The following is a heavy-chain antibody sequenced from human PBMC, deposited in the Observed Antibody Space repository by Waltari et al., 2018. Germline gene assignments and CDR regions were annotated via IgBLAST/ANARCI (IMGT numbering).Heavy chain of an antibody. D-gene: IGHD6-13*01. V-gene: IGHV3-7*01. CDR3: ARGLEQQLVQHDAFDI. Sequence: EVQLVESGGGLVQPGGSLRLSCAASGFTFSSYWMSWVRQAPGKGLGWVANIKQDGSEKDYVDAVKGRFTISSDNAKNSLYLQMNSLRAEDTAVDYWARGLEQQLVQHDAFDIWGQGTMVTVSS. CDR2: IKQDGSEK. CDR1: GFTFSSYW. J-gene: IGHJ3*02.